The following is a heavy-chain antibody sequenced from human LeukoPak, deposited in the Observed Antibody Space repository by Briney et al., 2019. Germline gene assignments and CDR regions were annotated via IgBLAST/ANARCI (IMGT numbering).Heavy chain of an antibody. CDR3: ASLEYASGSSNSYYYYDGRDI. Sequence: ASVKVSCKASGYTFTSYYIHWVRQAPGQGLEWMGRISPTRGGTKYAQKFLGRVSMTRDTSISTSYMELSSLRPDDTAEYYCASLEYASGSSNSYYYYDGRDIWGQGTMVTVSS. J-gene: IGHJ6*02. V-gene: IGHV1-2*02. CDR1: GYTFTSYY. D-gene: IGHD3-10*01. CDR2: ISPTRGGT.